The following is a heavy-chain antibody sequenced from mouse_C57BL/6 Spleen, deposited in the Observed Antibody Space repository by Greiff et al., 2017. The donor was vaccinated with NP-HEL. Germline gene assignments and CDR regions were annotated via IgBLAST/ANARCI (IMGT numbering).Heavy chain of an antibody. D-gene: IGHD2-4*01. CDR1: GFNIKDDY. V-gene: IGHV14-4*01. Sequence: VQLQQSGAELVRPGASVKLSCTASGFNIKDDYMHWVKQRPEQGLEWIGWIDPENGDTEYASQFQGKATITADTSSNTAYLQLSSLTSEDTAVYYCTTWPDDSQFAYWGQGTLVTVSA. CDR2: IDPENGDT. CDR3: TTWPDDSQFAY. J-gene: IGHJ3*01.